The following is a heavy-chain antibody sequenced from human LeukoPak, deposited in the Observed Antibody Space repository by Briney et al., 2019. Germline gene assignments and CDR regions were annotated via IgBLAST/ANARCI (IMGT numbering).Heavy chain of an antibody. J-gene: IGHJ5*02. D-gene: IGHD3-9*01. Sequence: GESLKISCRVSGYSFTSYWIGWVRQMPGKGLEWMGIIYPGDSATRYGPSFQGQVTMSADKSITTAYLQWSSLKASDTAMYYCARHGGGYDILTGYSSYNWFDPWGQGTLVTVSS. V-gene: IGHV5-51*01. CDR1: GYSFTSYW. CDR2: IYPGDSAT. CDR3: ARHGGGYDILTGYSSYNWFDP.